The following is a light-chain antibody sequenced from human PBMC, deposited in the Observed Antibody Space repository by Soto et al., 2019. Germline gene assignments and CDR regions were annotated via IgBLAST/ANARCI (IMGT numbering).Light chain of an antibody. CDR2: AAS. CDR3: QQSYSTLTWT. CDR1: QSISRY. J-gene: IGKJ1*01. Sequence: DIQMTQSPSSLSASVGDRVTITCRASQSISRYLNWYQQKPGKAPKLLIYAASSLQSGVPSRFSGSGSGTDFTLTISSLQPEDFATYYCQQSYSTLTWTFGQGTNVEIK. V-gene: IGKV1-39*01.